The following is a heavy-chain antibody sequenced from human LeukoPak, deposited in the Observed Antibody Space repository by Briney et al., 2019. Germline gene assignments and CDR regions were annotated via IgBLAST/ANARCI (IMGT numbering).Heavy chain of an antibody. CDR3: ARMATAPPFQH. D-gene: IGHD2-21*02. CDR2: IYYSGST. V-gene: IGHV4-39*01. J-gene: IGHJ1*01. Sequence: KSSETLSLTCTVSGGSISSSSYYWGWIRQPPGKGLEWIGSIYYSGSTYYNPSLKSRVTISVDTSKNQFSLKLSSVTAADTAVYYCARMATAPPFQHWGQGTLVTVSS. CDR1: GGSISSSSYY.